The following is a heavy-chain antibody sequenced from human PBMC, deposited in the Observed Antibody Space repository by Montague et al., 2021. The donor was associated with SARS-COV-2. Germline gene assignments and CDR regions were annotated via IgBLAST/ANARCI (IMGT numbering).Heavy chain of an antibody. J-gene: IGHJ3*02. V-gene: IGHV4-59*01. D-gene: IGHD3-22*01. CDR2: IYYNGYT. CDR1: GDSISTYY. Sequence: SETLSLTCTVSGDSISTYYWSWIRQPPGKGLEWIGYIYYNGYTNYNPSLKSRVTISVDTSKNQFSLRLSSVTAADTAVYFCARGGATYYYDTSGYVNAFDTADRPTMRTV. CDR3: ARGGATYYYDTSGYVNAFDT.